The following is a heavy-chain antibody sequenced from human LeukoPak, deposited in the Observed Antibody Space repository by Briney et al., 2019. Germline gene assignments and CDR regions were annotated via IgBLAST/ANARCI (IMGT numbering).Heavy chain of an antibody. Sequence: GESLKISCKGSGYSFTSNWIAWVRQIPGRGLEWMGIIYPGDSDTRYSPSFQGQVTISADKSISTAYLQWSSLKASDTAMYYCARRRIAARLYDAFDIWGQGTMVTVSS. D-gene: IGHD6-6*01. V-gene: IGHV5-51*01. J-gene: IGHJ3*02. CDR3: ARRRIAARLYDAFDI. CDR2: IYPGDSDT. CDR1: GYSFTSNW.